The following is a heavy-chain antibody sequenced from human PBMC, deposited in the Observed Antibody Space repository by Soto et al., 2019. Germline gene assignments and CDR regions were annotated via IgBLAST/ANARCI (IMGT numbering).Heavy chain of an antibody. J-gene: IGHJ3*02. CDR2: MNPNSGNT. V-gene: IGHV1-8*01. CDR3: AVGQWLVPYAFAI. CDR1: GYTFTSYD. D-gene: IGHD6-19*01. Sequence: ASVKVSCKASGYTFTSYDINWVRQATGQGLEWMGWMNPNSGNTGYAQKFQGRVTMTRNTSISTAYMELSSLRSEDTAVYYCAVGQWLVPYAFAIWGQGTMVTVSS.